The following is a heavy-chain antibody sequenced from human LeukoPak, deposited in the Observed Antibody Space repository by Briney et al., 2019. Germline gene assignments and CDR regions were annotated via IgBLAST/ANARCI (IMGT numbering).Heavy chain of an antibody. D-gene: IGHD6-19*01. CDR1: GDSVSSNSAA. V-gene: IGHV6-1*01. CDR2: TYYRSKWYN. CDR3: VGDPSGGSGWYGNGGWFDP. Sequence: SQTLSLTCAISGDSVSSNSAAWNWIRQSPSRGLEWLGRTYYRSKWYNDYAVSVKSRITINPDTSKNQFSLQLNSVTPEDTAVYYCVGDPSGGSGWYGNGGWFDPWGQGTLVTVSS. J-gene: IGHJ5*02.